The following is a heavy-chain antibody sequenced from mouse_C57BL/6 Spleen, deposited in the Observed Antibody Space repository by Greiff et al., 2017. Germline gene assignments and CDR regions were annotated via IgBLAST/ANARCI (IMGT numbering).Heavy chain of an antibody. V-gene: IGHV14-1*01. CDR2: IDPEDGDT. Sequence: VQLQQSGAELVRPGASVKLSCTASGFNIKDYYMHWVKQRPEQGLEWIGRIDPEDGDTEYAPKFQGKATMTADTSSNTAYLQRSSLTSEDTAVYYCTTSYYGSSYGYFDYWGQGTTLTVSS. CDR3: TTSYYGSSYGYFDY. CDR1: GFNIKDYY. J-gene: IGHJ2*01. D-gene: IGHD1-1*01.